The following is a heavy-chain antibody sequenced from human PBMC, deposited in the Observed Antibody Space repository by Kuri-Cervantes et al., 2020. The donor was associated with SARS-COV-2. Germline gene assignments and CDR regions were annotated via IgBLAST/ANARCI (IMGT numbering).Heavy chain of an antibody. J-gene: IGHJ6*03. CDR1: XNSFTTYW. CDR2: IYPXNFDT. CDR3: ARRAYDEQVDYYYMDV. Sequence: GESLKIXXQGXXNSFTTYWIXWVRQXXGKGXKWMXXIYPXNFDTRYSPSFXGQXXXXSDKSXXXAFXQWSSRKASDTAIYYCARRAYDEQVDYYYMDVWGKGTTVTVSS. V-gene: IGHV5-51*01. D-gene: IGHD3-3*01.